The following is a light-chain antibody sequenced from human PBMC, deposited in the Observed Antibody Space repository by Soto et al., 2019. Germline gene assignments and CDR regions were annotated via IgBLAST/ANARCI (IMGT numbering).Light chain of an antibody. CDR1: QGISSS. CDR2: AAS. CDR3: QQIHNYPFT. Sequence: IQLTQSPPSLSASVGDIVTFTCRASQGISSSLAWYQQQPGKAPKLLIYAASTLQSGVPSRFSGSGSGTDFTLTISSLQPEDFATYYCQQIHNYPFTFGQGTRLEIK. V-gene: IGKV1-9*01. J-gene: IGKJ5*01.